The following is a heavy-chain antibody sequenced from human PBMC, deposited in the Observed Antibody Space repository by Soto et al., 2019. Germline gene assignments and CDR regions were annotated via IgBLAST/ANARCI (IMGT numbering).Heavy chain of an antibody. V-gene: IGHV3-30*18. CDR3: AKNPQVWPLSYYFDD. CDR2: ISYDGSEK. Sequence: QVQLVESGGGVVQPGRSLRLSCAASGFSFSSFGMHWVRQAPGKGLEWVSVISYDGSEKYYAVSVKGRFTISRDNSKNTLYLQMNRLSAEDTAVYYCAKNPQVWPLSYYFDDWGQGTLVTVSS. J-gene: IGHJ4*02. CDR1: GFSFSSFG. D-gene: IGHD5-18*01.